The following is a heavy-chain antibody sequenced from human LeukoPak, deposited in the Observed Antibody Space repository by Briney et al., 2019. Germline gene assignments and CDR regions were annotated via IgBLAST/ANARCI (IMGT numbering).Heavy chain of an antibody. Sequence: ASVKVSCKSSGYTFTDYYMHWVRQAPGQGLEWMGRINPNSGGTNYAQKFQGRVTMTRDTSISTAYMELSRLRSDDTAVYYCARPWYSSSSADFDYWGQGTLVTVSS. CDR2: INPNSGGT. J-gene: IGHJ4*02. V-gene: IGHV1-2*06. CDR1: GYTFTDYY. D-gene: IGHD6-6*01. CDR3: ARPWYSSSSADFDY.